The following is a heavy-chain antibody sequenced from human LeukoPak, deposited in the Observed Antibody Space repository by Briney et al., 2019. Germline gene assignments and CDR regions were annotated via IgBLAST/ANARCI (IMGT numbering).Heavy chain of an antibody. CDR2: IYYSGST. D-gene: IGHD1-26*01. CDR3: ARDRGPSGTYGMDV. V-gene: IGHV4-61*01. CDR1: GGSVSSGSYY. J-gene: IGHJ6*02. Sequence: SETLSLTCSVSGGSVSSGSYYWSWIRQPPGKGLEWIGYIYYSGSTNYNPSLKNRLTISVDTSKNQFSLELDSVTTADTAVYYCARDRGPSGTYGMDVWGQGTTVTVSS.